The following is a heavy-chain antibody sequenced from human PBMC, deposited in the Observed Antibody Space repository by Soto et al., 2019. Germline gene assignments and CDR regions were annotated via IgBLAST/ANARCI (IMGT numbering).Heavy chain of an antibody. Sequence: QVQLVQSGAEVKKPGASVTVSCRSSGDTFNDYYIHWVRQAPGQGLEWMGWINPNGGVTKYAQKFQGWVSMTRDTSIRTVYMQLSRLRSDDTAVYYSERESGGATATFDYYYFYMDVWGTGTTVTVSS. CDR2: INPNGGVT. J-gene: IGHJ6*03. D-gene: IGHD1-26*01. CDR1: GDTFNDYY. CDR3: ERESGGATATFDYYYFYMDV. V-gene: IGHV1-2*04.